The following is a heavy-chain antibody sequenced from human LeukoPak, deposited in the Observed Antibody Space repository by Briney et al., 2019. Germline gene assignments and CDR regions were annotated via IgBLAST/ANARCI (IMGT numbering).Heavy chain of an antibody. CDR1: GFTVSSNY. Sequence: GGSLRLSCAVSGFTVSSNYMSWVHQAPGKGLGWVSIIYSSGSTYYADSVKGRFTISRDNSKNTLYLQMNSLRAEDTALYYCAREVKPPRIAVANTGDYWGQGTLVTVSS. V-gene: IGHV3-53*01. J-gene: IGHJ4*02. CDR3: AREVKPPRIAVANTGDY. D-gene: IGHD6-19*01. CDR2: IYSSGST.